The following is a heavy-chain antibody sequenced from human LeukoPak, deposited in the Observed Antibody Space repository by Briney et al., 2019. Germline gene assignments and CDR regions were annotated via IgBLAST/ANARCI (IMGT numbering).Heavy chain of an antibody. CDR2: ISSRGTTT. D-gene: IGHD4-23*01. CDR1: GFTFSSSG. V-gene: IGHV3-48*02. CDR3: ATRRWLLDY. Sequence: PGGSLRLSCAASGFTFSSSGMNWVRQAPGKGLEWVSYISSRGTTTYYADSVKGRFTISRDNAKNSLYLQMNSLTDEDTAIYYCATRRWLLDYWGQGILVTVSS. J-gene: IGHJ4*02.